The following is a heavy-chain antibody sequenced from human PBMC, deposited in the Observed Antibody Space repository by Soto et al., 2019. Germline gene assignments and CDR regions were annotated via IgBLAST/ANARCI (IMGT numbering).Heavy chain of an antibody. V-gene: IGHV1-69*13. CDR3: ARAERHAPEARLTTFYFYGLDV. Sequence: SVKVSRKASGYAFSRYASSWVRQTPGQGLEWMGGIIPIFATANYAQNFQGRVTITADQSTNTAYMGPSTLRSEDTAVYYCARAERHAPEARLTTFYFYGLDVSGHG. J-gene: IGHJ6*02. D-gene: IGHD4-4*01. CDR2: IIPIFATA. CDR1: GYAFSRYA.